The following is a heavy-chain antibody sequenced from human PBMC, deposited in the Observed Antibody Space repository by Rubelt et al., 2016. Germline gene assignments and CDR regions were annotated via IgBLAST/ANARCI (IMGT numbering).Heavy chain of an antibody. Sequence: QVQLQESGPGLVKPSGTLSLPCTVTGGPISSYYRSWIRQPPGKGLEWIGYTYYSGSTNYNPPLMGPFTISVDTSKNQFSLKLSSVTAADTAVYYCARETRRVVGATAYYYYGMDVWGQGTTVTVSS. D-gene: IGHD1-26*01. J-gene: IGHJ6*02. CDR1: GGPISSYY. CDR2: TYYSGST. V-gene: IGHV4-59*12. CDR3: ARETRRVVGATAYYYYGMDV.